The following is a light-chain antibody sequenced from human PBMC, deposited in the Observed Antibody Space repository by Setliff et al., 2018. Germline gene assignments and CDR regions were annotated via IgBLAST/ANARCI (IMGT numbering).Light chain of an antibody. Sequence: QSVLTQPASVSGSPGQSITISCTGTSSDVGSYDLVSWYQQHPGKAPKLMIYEGSQRPSGVSNRFSGSMSGNTASLTISGLQAEDEADYYCYSYAGIRTSYVFGTGTQLTVL. CDR2: EGS. J-gene: IGLJ1*01. CDR3: YSYAGIRTSYV. V-gene: IGLV2-23*01. CDR1: SSDVGSYDL.